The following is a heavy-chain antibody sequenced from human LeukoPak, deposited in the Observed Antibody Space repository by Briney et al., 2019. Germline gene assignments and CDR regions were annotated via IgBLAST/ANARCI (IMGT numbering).Heavy chain of an antibody. CDR1: GYTFTGYG. CDR3: ARGRGIYMTTTTYYFDY. D-gene: IGHD4-11*01. V-gene: IGHV1-18*01. J-gene: IGHJ4*02. Sequence: ASVKVSCKASGYTFTGYGISWVRQAPGQGLEWMGWISAYNGNTNYAQKLQGRATMTTDTSTSTAYMELRSLRSDDTAVYYCARGRGIYMTTTTYYFDYWGQGTLVTVSS. CDR2: ISAYNGNT.